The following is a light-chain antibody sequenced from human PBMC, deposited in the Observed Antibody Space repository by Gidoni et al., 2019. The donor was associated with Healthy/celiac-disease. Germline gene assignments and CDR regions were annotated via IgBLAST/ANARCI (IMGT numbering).Light chain of an antibody. CDR3: QQYLSHCT. Sequence: DIQMTQPPSTLSASVGDRVTITCRASQSISSWLAWYQQKPGKAPMLLIYKASSLESGVPSRFSGSGSETAFTLTIISLQPDDFATYYCQQYLSHCTFGQGTKVEIK. CDR1: QSISSW. J-gene: IGKJ1*01. V-gene: IGKV1-5*03. CDR2: KAS.